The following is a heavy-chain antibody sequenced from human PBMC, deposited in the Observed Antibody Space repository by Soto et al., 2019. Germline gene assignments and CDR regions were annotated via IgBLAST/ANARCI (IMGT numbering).Heavy chain of an antibody. CDR1: GVTFSSYA. J-gene: IGHJ6*02. Sequence: SVKVSCKASGVTFSSYAISWVRQAPGQGLEWMGGITPIFGTANYAQKFQGRVTITADESTSTAYMELSSLRSEDTAVYYCARDRYYYGMDVWGQGTTVTVSS. V-gene: IGHV1-69*13. CDR3: ARDRYYYGMDV. CDR2: ITPIFGTA.